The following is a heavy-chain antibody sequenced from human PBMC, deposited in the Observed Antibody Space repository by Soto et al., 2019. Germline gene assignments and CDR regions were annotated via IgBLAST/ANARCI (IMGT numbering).Heavy chain of an antibody. D-gene: IGHD4-17*01. CDR1: GFTFSSFG. CDR2: ISYDGSDK. V-gene: IGHV3-30*18. Sequence: QVQLVASGGGVVQPGRSLRLSCAASGFTFSSFGMHWVRQAPGKGLEWVALISYDGSDKDYADSVKGRFTISRDKNTLYLQMSSLRVEDTAVYYCAKRFRYGDLFDHWGQGTLVTVSS. CDR3: AKRFRYGDLFDH. J-gene: IGHJ4*02.